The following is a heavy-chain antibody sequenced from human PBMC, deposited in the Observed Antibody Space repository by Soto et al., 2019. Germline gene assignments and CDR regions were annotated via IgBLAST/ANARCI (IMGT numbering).Heavy chain of an antibody. Sequence: ASVKVSCKASGYTFTSYGISWVRQAPGQGLEWMGWISAYNGNTNYAQKLQGRVTMTTDTSTSTAYMELRSLRSDDTAVYYCARESVDCTNGVCYYGMDVSGQGTTVTVS. CDR3: ARESVDCTNGVCYYGMDV. V-gene: IGHV1-18*04. J-gene: IGHJ6*02. CDR1: GYTFTSYG. CDR2: ISAYNGNT. D-gene: IGHD2-8*01.